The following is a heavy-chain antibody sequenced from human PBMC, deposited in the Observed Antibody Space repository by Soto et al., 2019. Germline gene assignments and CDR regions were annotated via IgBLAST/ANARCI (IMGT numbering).Heavy chain of an antibody. CDR3: ARGERVVANRVGMDV. J-gene: IGHJ6*02. CDR1: GGTFGSNA. Sequence: QVQLVQSGAEVRKPGSSVKVSCKASGGTFGSNAISWVRQAPGQGLEWMGGIIPEYGAANYAQKFEGRVTITADGSTSTAYMEMTSLPSEDTAVYYCARGERVVANRVGMDVWGQGTTVTVSS. D-gene: IGHD2-15*01. CDR2: IIPEYGAA. V-gene: IGHV1-69*01.